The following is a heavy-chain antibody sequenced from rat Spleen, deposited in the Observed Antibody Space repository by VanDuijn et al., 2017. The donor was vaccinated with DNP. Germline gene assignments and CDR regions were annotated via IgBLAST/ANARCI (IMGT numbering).Heavy chain of an antibody. D-gene: IGHD3-1*01. CDR2: INKDSTSI. Sequence: EVKLVESGGGLVQPGRSLKLSCAAAGFNFNDYWMGWVRQAPGKGLKWNGEINKDSTSIHYSPSLKDRFTITRDNAQNTLYLQMSKLGSEDTAIYYCTQGGRWFTYWGQGTLVTVSS. J-gene: IGHJ3*01. CDR1: GFNFNDYW. V-gene: IGHV4-2*01. CDR3: TQGGRWFTY.